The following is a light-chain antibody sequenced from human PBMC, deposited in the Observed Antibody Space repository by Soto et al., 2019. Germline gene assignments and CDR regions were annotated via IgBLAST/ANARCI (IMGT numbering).Light chain of an antibody. Sequence: QSARTQPASVSGSPGQSITRSCTGTSSDVGGYNYVSWFQHHPGKVPKLMIYEVSHRPSGVSDRFSGSKSGTTASLTISGLQAEDEADYYCCSFTNSYTWVFGGETKLTVL. CDR3: CSFTNSYTWV. V-gene: IGLV2-14*01. J-gene: IGLJ3*02. CDR1: SSDVGGYNY. CDR2: EVS.